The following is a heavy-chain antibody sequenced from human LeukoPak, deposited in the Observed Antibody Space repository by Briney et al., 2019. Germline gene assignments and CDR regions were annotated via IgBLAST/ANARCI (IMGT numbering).Heavy chain of an antibody. V-gene: IGHV3-23*01. Sequence: GGSLRLSCAASGFTSSSYAMSWVRQAPGKGLEWVSAISGSGGSTYYADSVKGRFTISRDNSKNTLYLQMNSLRAEDTAVYYCAKAHSSSWYTSCDYWGQGTLVTVSS. J-gene: IGHJ4*02. CDR3: AKAHSSSWYTSCDY. CDR2: ISGSGGST. CDR1: GFTSSSYA. D-gene: IGHD6-13*01.